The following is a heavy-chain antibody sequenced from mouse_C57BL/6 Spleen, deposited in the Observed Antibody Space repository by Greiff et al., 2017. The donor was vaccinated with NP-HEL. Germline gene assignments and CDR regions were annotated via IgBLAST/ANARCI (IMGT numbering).Heavy chain of an antibody. CDR3: ARAYYYGSVDY. CDR2: ISSGSSTI. Sequence: EVQLVESGGGLVKPGGSLKLSCAASGFTFSDYGMHWVRQAPEKGLEWVAYISSGSSTIYYADTVQGRFTLSRDNAKNPLFLQMTSLRSEDTAMYFCARAYYYGSVDYWGQGTTLTVSS. J-gene: IGHJ2*01. CDR1: GFTFSDYG. D-gene: IGHD1-1*01. V-gene: IGHV5-17*01.